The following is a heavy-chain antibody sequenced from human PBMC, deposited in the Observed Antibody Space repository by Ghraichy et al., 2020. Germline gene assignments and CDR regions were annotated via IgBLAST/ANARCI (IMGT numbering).Heavy chain of an antibody. V-gene: IGHV1-69*13. CDR2: IIPIFGTA. Sequence: SVKVSCKASGGTFSSYAISWVRQAPGQGLEWMGGIIPIFGTANYAQKFQGRVTITADESTSTAYMELSSLRSEDTAVYYCARVGYCTGGVCSDYWGQGTLVTVSS. CDR1: GGTFSSYA. D-gene: IGHD2-8*02. CDR3: ARVGYCTGGVCSDY. J-gene: IGHJ4*02.